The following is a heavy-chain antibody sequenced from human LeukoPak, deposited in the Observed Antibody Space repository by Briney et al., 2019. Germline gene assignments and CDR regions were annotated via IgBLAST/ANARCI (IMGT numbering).Heavy chain of an antibody. D-gene: IGHD3-3*01. CDR2: IYTSGST. J-gene: IGHJ5*02. V-gene: IGHV4-61*02. CDR1: GGSISSGSYY. Sequence: PSETLSLTCTVSGGSISSGSYYWSWLRQPAGKGLEWIGRIYTSGSTNYNPSLKSRVTISVDTSKNQFSLKLSSVTAADTAVYYCARDPGYYDFWSGYYYQGPALGKHWFDPWGQGTLVTVSS. CDR3: ARDPGYYDFWSGYYYQGPALGKHWFDP.